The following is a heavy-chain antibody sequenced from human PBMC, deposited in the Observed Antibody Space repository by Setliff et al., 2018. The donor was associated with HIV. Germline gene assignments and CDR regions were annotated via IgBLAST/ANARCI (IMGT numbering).Heavy chain of an antibody. V-gene: IGHV4-39*01. CDR1: GGSISRNYY. J-gene: IGHJ5*02. CDR3: ARTSIRSGWGRNNWFDP. CDR2: FHYSGST. D-gene: IGHD6-19*01. Sequence: SETLSLTCNVSGGSISRNYYWGWIRQPPDKGLEWIGSFHYSGSTSYNPSLRSRVTISVDTSKNQLSLKLTSVTAADTAVYYCARTSIRSGWGRNNWFDPWGQGTLVTVSS.